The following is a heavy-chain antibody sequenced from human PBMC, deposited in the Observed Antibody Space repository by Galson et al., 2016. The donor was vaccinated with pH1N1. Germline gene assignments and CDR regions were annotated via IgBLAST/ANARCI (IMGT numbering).Heavy chain of an antibody. J-gene: IGHJ2*01. Sequence: TLSLTCDVSAYLISSCCYWGWIRQPPGKGLEWIGYIYYSGSTYYNPSLKSRVTISIDTSKNQFSLKLSSVTAADTAVYYCARGLDGDYVGYFDLWGRGTLVTVSS. CDR2: IYYSGST. CDR3: ARGLDGDYVGYFDL. CDR1: AYLISSCCY. V-gene: IGHV4-30-4*08. D-gene: IGHD4-17*01.